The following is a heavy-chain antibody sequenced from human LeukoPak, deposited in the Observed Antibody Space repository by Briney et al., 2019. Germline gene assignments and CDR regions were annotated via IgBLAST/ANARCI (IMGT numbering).Heavy chain of an antibody. V-gene: IGHV4-39*07. CDR2: IYYSGSA. CDR3: ARDLLPRSYGDYVASGYYYGMDV. Sequence: PSQTLSLTCTVSGGSISSSSYYWGWIRQPPGKGLEWIGSIYYSGSAYYNPSLKSRVTISVDTSKNQFSLKLSSVTAADTAVYYCARDLLPRSYGDYVASGYYYGMDVWGQGTTVTVSS. D-gene: IGHD4-17*01. CDR1: GGSISSSSYY. J-gene: IGHJ6*02.